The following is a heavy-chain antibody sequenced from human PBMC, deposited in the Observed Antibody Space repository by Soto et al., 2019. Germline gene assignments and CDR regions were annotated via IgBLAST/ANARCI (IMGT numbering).Heavy chain of an antibody. CDR3: ARDYFLARITIFGVDRPDYYYYYMDV. CDR1: GYTFTSYG. D-gene: IGHD3-3*01. J-gene: IGHJ6*03. Sequence: GASVKVSCKASGYTFTSYGISWVRQAPGQGLEWMGWISAYNGNTNYAQKLQGRVTMTTDTSTSTAYMELRSLRSDDTAVYYCARDYFLARITIFGVDRPDYYYYYMDVWGKGTTVTVSS. V-gene: IGHV1-18*01. CDR2: ISAYNGNT.